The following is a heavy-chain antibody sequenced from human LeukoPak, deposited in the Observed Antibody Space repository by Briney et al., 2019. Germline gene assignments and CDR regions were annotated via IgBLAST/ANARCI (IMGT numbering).Heavy chain of an antibody. CDR3: AKASSYYYDSSGYYDY. V-gene: IGHV3-23*01. CDR2: ISGSGVST. J-gene: IGHJ4*02. CDR1: GFTFSSYV. D-gene: IGHD3-22*01. Sequence: GGSLRLSCAASGFTFSSYVMSWVRQAPGKGLERVSVISGSGVSTYYADSVKGRFTISRDNSKNTLDLQMNSLRAEDTAVYYCAKASSYYYDSSGYYDYWGQGTLVTVSS.